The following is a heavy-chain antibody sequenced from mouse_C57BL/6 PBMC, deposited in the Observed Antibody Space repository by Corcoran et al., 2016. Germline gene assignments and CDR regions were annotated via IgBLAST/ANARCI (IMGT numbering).Heavy chain of an antibody. CDR3: ASRQLKWLAY. CDR1: GYTFTDYS. CDR2: INPNNGGT. V-gene: IGHV1-26*01. D-gene: IGHD3-2*02. Sequence: EVQLQQSGPELLKPGASVKISCKASGYTFTDYSMNWVKQSQGKSLEWIGDINPNNGGTSYNQKFKGKATLTVDKSSSTAYMELRSLTSEDSAVYYCASRQLKWLAYWGQGTLVTVSA. J-gene: IGHJ3*01.